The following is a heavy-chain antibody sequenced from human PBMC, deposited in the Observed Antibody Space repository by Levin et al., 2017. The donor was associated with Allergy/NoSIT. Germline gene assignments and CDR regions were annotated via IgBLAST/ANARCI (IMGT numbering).Heavy chain of an antibody. CDR3: ARDGRGRAARWNFDL. CDR2: ISSGSNFI. Sequence: GESLKISCAASGFSFSTYTMNWVRQAPGKGLEWVSSISSGSNFIYSTDSLKGRFSISRDNAKNSLYLQINSLRDEDTAVYYCARDGRGRAARWNFDLWGQGTLVTVSS. D-gene: IGHD6-6*01. CDR1: GFSFSTYT. V-gene: IGHV3-21*01. J-gene: IGHJ4*02.